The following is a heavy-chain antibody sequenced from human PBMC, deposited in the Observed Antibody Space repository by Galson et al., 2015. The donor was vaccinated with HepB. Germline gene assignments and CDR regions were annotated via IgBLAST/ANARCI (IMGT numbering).Heavy chain of an antibody. Sequence: SLRLSCAASGFTFSSYGMHWVRQAPGKGLEWVSAISGSGGSTYYADSVKGRFTISRDNSKNTLYLQMNSLRAEDTAVYYCAKGDRDFWFGEYPEGDYWGQGTLVTVSS. CDR2: ISGSGGST. D-gene: IGHD3-10*01. CDR3: AKGDRDFWFGEYPEGDY. J-gene: IGHJ4*02. CDR1: GFTFSSYG. V-gene: IGHV3-23*01.